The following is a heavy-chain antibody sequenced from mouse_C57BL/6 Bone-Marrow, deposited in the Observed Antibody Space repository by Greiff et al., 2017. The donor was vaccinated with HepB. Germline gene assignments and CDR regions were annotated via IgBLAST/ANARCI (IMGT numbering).Heavy chain of an antibody. D-gene: IGHD1-1*01. CDR3: ARHTTVGGGYFDV. Sequence: DVKLVESGGDLVKPGGSLKLSCAASGFTFSSYGMSWVRQTPDKRLEWVATISSGGSYTYYPDSVKGRFTISRDNAKNTLYLQMSSLKSEDTAMYYCARHTTVGGGYFDVWGTGTTVTVSS. CDR2: ISSGGSYT. V-gene: IGHV5-6*02. CDR1: GFTFSSYG. J-gene: IGHJ1*03.